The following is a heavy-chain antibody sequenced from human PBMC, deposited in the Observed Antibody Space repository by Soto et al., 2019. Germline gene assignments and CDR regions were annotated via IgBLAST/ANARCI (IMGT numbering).Heavy chain of an antibody. CDR2: INYIGNT. CDR1: GGSISTNY. Sequence: SETLSLTCTVSGGSISTNYWNWVRQPPGKTLEWIAYINYIGNTNYNPSLKSRATISVDTSKNQFSLELSSVNAADTAVYFCARMERSKDGMSVYYFHSSGPGTLLTVYS. CDR3: ARMERSKDGMSVYYFHS. D-gene: IGHD1-1*01. V-gene: IGHV4-59*01. J-gene: IGHJ4*02.